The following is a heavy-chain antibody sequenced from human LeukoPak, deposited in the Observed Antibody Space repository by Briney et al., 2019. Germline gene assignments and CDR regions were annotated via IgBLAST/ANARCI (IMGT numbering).Heavy chain of an antibody. D-gene: IGHD6-19*01. CDR2: ISSSGSTI. Sequence: GGSLRLSCAASGFTFNTYTMHWVRQAPGKGLEWVSYISSSGSTIYYADSVKGRFTISRDNAKNSLYLQMNSLRAEDTAVYYCASLKYSSGWYIDYWGQGTLVTVSS. V-gene: IGHV3-48*04. CDR1: GFTFNTYT. J-gene: IGHJ4*02. CDR3: ASLKYSSGWYIDY.